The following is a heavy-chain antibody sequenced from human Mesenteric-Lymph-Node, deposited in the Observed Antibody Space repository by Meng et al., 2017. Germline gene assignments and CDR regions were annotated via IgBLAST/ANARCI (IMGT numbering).Heavy chain of an antibody. CDR2: ISWDGYST. CDR3: AKDNLGSSGYYYVDY. J-gene: IGHJ4*02. CDR1: GFTFNDYA. Sequence: GGSLRLSCAASGFTFNDYAMHWVRQAPGKGLEWVSLISWDGYSTHYADSVKGRFTISRDNRKNSLYLQMNSLRTEDTALYYCAKDNLGSSGYYYVDYWGQGTLVTVSS. V-gene: IGHV3-43D*03. D-gene: IGHD6-19*01.